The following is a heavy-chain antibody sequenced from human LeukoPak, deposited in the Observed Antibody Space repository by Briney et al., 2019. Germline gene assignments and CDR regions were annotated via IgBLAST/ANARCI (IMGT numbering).Heavy chain of an antibody. CDR1: GGTFSSYA. Sequence: SVKVSCKASGGTFSSYAISWVRQAPGQGLEWMGGIIPIFGTANYAQKFQGRVTITTDESTSTAYMELSSLRSEDTAVYYCAGGYSYGHGGDAFDIWGQGTMVTVSS. D-gene: IGHD5-18*01. V-gene: IGHV1-69*05. J-gene: IGHJ3*02. CDR3: AGGYSYGHGGDAFDI. CDR2: IIPIFGTA.